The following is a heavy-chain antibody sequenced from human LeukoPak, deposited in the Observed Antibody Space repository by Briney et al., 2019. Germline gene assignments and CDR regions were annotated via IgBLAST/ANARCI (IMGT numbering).Heavy chain of an antibody. CDR1: EYTFTAYY. CDR2: INPNRGAS. V-gene: IGHV1-2*06. D-gene: IGHD1-26*01. Sequence: ASVKVSCKASEYTFTAYYMNWVRQAPGQGLEWMGRINPNRGASNYAQKFQGRVTITRDTSINTAYMELNTMTSDDTAIYYCARGWESNARYFDYRGQGTLVTVSS. CDR3: ARGWESNARYFDY. J-gene: IGHJ4*02.